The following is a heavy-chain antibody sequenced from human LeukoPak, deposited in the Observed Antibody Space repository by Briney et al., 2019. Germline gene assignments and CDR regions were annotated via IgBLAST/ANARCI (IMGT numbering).Heavy chain of an antibody. D-gene: IGHD2-8*01. Sequence: GGSLRLSCAASGFTFSSYSMSWVRQAPGKGLEWVSSISSSSSYIYYADSVKGRFTISRDNAKNSLYLQMNSLRAEDTAVYYCARCVNGQNDYWGQGTLVTVSS. CDR3: ARCVNGQNDY. CDR2: ISSSSSYI. V-gene: IGHV3-21*01. J-gene: IGHJ4*02. CDR1: GFTFSSYS.